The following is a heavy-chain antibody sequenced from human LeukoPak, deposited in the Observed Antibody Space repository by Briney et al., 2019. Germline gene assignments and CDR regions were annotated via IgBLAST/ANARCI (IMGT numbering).Heavy chain of an antibody. CDR2: IYWDDDK. J-gene: IGHJ2*01. CDR3: AHSYGDYVSWYFDL. D-gene: IGHD4-17*01. V-gene: IGHV2-5*02. CDR1: GFSLYTSGVG. Sequence: SGPTLVNPTQTLTLICTFSGFSLYTSGVGVGWIRQPPGKALEWLALIYWDDDKRFSPSLKSRLTNTKDTSKNQVVLTMINMDPVDTVTYYCAHSYGDYVSWYFDLWGRGTLVTVSS.